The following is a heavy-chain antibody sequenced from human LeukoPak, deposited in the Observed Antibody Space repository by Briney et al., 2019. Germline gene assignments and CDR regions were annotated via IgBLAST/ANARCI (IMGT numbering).Heavy chain of an antibody. D-gene: IGHD3-10*01. J-gene: IGHJ4*02. CDR3: ARDNYYGSGYYFDY. V-gene: IGHV3-30-3*01. CDR1: GFTFSSYA. Sequence: SGGSLRLSCAASGFTFSSYAMHWVRQAPGKGLEWVAVISYDGSNKYYADSVEGRFTISRDNSKNTLYLQMNSLRAEDTAVYYCARDNYYGSGYYFDYWGQGTLVTVSS. CDR2: ISYDGSNK.